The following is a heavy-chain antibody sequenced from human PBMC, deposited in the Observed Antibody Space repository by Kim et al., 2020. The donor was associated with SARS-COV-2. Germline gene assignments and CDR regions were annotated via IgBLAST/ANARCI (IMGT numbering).Heavy chain of an antibody. J-gene: IGHJ3*02. D-gene: IGHD1-26*01. Sequence: YTDYASSVKSRITISADTSKNQFSLQLKSVTPEDTALCYCARTLGWDDFDIWGRGTLVTVSS. V-gene: IGHV6-1*01. CDR3: ARTLGWDDFDI. CDR2: YT.